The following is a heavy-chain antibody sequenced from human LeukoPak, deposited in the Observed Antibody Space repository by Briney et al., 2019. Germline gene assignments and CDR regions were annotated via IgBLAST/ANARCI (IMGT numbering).Heavy chain of an antibody. CDR1: GGSISSDDYY. J-gene: IGHJ4*02. CDR3: ARGGVGGYDYFDS. D-gene: IGHD5-12*01. CDR2: ITYSGST. Sequence: SETLSLTCTVSGGSISSDDYYWSWIRQPPGKGLEWIGHITYSGSTDYSPSLRSRVTMSVDTSKNQFSLKLNSVTTAETAMYFCARGGVGGYDYFDSWGQGTLVAVSS. V-gene: IGHV4-30-4*01.